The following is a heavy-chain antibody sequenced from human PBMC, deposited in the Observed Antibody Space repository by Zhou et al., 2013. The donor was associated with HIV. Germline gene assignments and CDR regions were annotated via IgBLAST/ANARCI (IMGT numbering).Heavy chain of an antibody. CDR3: GRGPYYSNTPGGPLDI. CDR1: GDTFRSSYG. Sequence: QVQLVQSGAEVRKPGSAVRVSCRVSGDTFRSSYGFSWVRQAPGQGLEWMGRIIPFFGRPNYAQKFQGRVTITADKSTNTAYLELRNLRSEDTALYYCGRGPYYSNTPGGPLDIWGQGTWVTDLF. V-gene: IGHV1-69*04. J-gene: IGHJ3*02. D-gene: IGHD1-26*01. CDR2: IIPFFGRP.